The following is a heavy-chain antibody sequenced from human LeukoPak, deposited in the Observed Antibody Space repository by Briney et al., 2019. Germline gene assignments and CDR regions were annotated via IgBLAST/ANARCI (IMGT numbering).Heavy chain of an antibody. Sequence: PGGSLRLSCAASGFTFSSYNMNWVRQAPGKGLEWVSYISSSSSTIYYADSVKGRFTISRDNAKNSLYLQMNSLRAEDTAVYYCARMVITFGGVIVAAYFDYWGQGTLVTVSS. CDR3: ARMVITFGGVIVAAYFDY. CDR2: ISSSSSTI. V-gene: IGHV3-48*01. CDR1: GFTFSSYN. D-gene: IGHD3-16*02. J-gene: IGHJ4*02.